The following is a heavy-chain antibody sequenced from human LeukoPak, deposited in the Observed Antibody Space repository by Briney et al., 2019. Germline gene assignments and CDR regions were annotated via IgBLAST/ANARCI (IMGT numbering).Heavy chain of an antibody. D-gene: IGHD1-26*01. Sequence: PSETLSLTCTVSSGSINGYYWSWIRQPPGRGLEWIGYIYYRGSTNSNPSLKSRVTMSVDTSKNQFSLNLSSVTAADTAVYYCARGSIVGARGLGDYWGQGTLVTVSS. CDR1: SGSINGYY. J-gene: IGHJ4*02. CDR2: IYYRGST. CDR3: ARGSIVGARGLGDY. V-gene: IGHV4-59*08.